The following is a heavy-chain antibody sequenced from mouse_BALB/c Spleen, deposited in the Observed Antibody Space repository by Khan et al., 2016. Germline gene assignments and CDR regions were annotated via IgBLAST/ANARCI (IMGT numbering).Heavy chain of an antibody. Sequence: QVQLKQSGAELARPGASVKMSCTASGYTFTIYTMHWVKQRPGQGLEWIGSINPSSGYTNYNQKFKDKATLTVDKSSSTAYMQRGSLTTEDSAVSYGARSKRMGDNYFFDDWGQGTTLTVSS. D-gene: IGHD1-3*01. CDR3: ARSKRMGDNYFFDD. J-gene: IGHJ2*01. V-gene: IGHV1-4*01. CDR1: GYTFTIYT. CDR2: INPSSGYT.